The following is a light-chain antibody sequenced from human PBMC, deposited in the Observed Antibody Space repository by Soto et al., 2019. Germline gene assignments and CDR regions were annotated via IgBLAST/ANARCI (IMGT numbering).Light chain of an antibody. CDR3: QQSSSGPFT. V-gene: IGKV1-39*01. J-gene: IGKJ2*01. Sequence: DIQMTQYPDSLSASVGDRVTITCRASQSISTYLHWYQQKPGKAPKLLVHSVSNLQSGVPSRFTGSGSVTDFTLTISSLQPEDFATYFCQQSSSGPFTFGQGTKLEI. CDR1: QSISTY. CDR2: SVS.